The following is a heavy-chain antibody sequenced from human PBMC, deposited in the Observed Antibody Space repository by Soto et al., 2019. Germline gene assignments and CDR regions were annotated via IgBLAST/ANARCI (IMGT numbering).Heavy chain of an antibody. CDR1: GFTFSSYA. V-gene: IGHV3-23*01. CDR2: ISGSGGST. D-gene: IGHD6-13*01. J-gene: IGHJ6*03. CDR3: AKMQQLGPYYYYYMDV. Sequence: GGSLRLSCAASGFTFSSYAMSWVRQAPGKGLECVSAISGSGGSTYYADSVKGRFTISRDNSKNTLYLQMNSLRAEDTAVYYCAKMQQLGPYYYYYMDVWGKGTTVTVSS.